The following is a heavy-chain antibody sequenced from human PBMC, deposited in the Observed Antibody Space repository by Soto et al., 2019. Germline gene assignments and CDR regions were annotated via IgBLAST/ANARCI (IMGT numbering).Heavy chain of an antibody. D-gene: IGHD3-3*01. V-gene: IGHV4-39*01. CDR1: GGSISSSSYY. CDR2: IYYSGST. CDR3: ARIFGVVITSYYYYYGMDV. Sequence: SEPLSLTCTVSGGSISSSSYYWGWIRRPPGKGLEWIGSIYYSGSTYYNPSLKSRVTISVDTSKNQFSLKLSSVTAADTAVYYCARIFGVVITSYYYYYGMDVWGQGTTVTVSS. J-gene: IGHJ6*02.